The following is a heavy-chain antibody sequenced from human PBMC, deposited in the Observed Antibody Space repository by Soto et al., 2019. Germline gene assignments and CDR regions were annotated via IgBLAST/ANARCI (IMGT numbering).Heavy chain of an antibody. Sequence: ASVKLSCKAFGYSFSTYGISWFRQAPRQGIEWMGWISAYNGDTNYAQKLQGRVSLTTDTSTSTTYMELRSLRSDDTAVYYCARGPRYCSTTTCFSGVTWFDPWGQGTLVTVSS. J-gene: IGHJ5*02. CDR3: ARGPRYCSTTTCFSGVTWFDP. CDR2: ISAYNGDT. CDR1: GYSFSTYG. V-gene: IGHV1-18*01. D-gene: IGHD2-2*01.